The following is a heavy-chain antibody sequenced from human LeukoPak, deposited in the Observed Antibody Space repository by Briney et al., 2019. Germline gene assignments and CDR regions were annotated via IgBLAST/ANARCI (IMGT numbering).Heavy chain of an antibody. CDR1: GFTFSSYS. D-gene: IGHD2-15*01. CDR2: ISSSSSTI. Sequence: GGSLRLSCAASGFTFSSYSMNWVRQAPGKGLEWVSYISSSSSTIYYADSVKGRFTISRDNAKNSLYLQMNSLRAEDAAVYYCARGPRVAATSWFDPWGQGTLVTVSS. J-gene: IGHJ5*02. V-gene: IGHV3-48*04. CDR3: ARGPRVAATSWFDP.